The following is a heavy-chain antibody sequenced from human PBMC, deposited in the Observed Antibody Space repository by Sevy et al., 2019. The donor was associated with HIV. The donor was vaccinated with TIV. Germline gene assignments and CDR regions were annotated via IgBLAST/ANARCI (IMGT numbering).Heavy chain of an antibody. D-gene: IGHD2-2*01. V-gene: IGHV4-34*01. J-gene: IGHJ3*02. CDR3: ARHCSSSSCSHAFDI. CDR2: INHSGST. Sequence: SETLSLTCAVYGGSFSGYYWSWIRQPPGKGLEWVGEINHSGSTNYNPSFKSRVTISVDTSNNQFSLKLSSVTAADTAVYYCARHCSSSSCSHAFDIWGQGTMVTVSS. CDR1: GGSFSGYY.